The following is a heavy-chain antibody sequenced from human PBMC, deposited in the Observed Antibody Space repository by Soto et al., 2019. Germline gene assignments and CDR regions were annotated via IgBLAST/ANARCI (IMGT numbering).Heavy chain of an antibody. V-gene: IGHV3-48*02. CDR3: ARDPVLLWFGEPRADAFDI. CDR2: ISSSSRTI. J-gene: IGHJ3*02. D-gene: IGHD3-10*01. CDR1: GFTFSSYS. Sequence: GGSLRLSCAASGFTFSSYSRNWVRQAPGKGLEWVSYISSSSRTIYYADSVKGRFTISRDNAKNSLYLQMNSLRDEDTAVYYCARDPVLLWFGEPRADAFDIWGQGTMVTVSS.